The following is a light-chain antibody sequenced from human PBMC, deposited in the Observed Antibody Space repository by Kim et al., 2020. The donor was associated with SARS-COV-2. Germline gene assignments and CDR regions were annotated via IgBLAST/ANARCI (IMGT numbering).Light chain of an antibody. CDR3: CSYVGSYIMV. CDR2: DVT. Sequence: GQSVAIACTGTSSGVGGYDYVSWYQQHPGKAPKLMVYDVTKRPLGVPDRFSGSKSGNTASLTISGLQAEDEADYYCCSYVGSYIMVFGGGTQLTVL. CDR1: SSGVGGYDY. V-gene: IGLV2-11*03. J-gene: IGLJ2*01.